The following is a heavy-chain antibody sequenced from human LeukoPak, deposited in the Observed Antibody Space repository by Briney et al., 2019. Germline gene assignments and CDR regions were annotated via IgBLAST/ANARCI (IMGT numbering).Heavy chain of an antibody. CDR3: ARVIAAAGNYYFDY. CDR1: GFTFSSYW. V-gene: IGHV3-74*01. J-gene: IGHJ4*02. D-gene: IGHD6-25*01. CDR2: INSDGSST. Sequence: GGSLRLSCAASGFTFSSYWMHWVRQAPGKGLVWVSRINSDGSSTSYADSVKGRFTISRDNAKNTLYLQMNSLRAEDTAVYYCARVIAAAGNYYFDYWGQGTLVTVSS.